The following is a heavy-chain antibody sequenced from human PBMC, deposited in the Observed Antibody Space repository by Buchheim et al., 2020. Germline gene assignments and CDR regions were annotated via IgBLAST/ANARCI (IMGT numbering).Heavy chain of an antibody. D-gene: IGHD1-1*01. J-gene: IGHJ4*02. CDR1: GFTFSSYS. V-gene: IGHV3-48*01. CDR2: ISSSSSTI. CDR3: ARASGLERDYFDY. Sequence: VQLVESGGGVVQPGRSLRLSCAASGFTFSSYSMNWVRQAPGKGLEWVSYISSSSSTIYYADSVKGRFTISRDNAKNSLYLQMNSLRAEDTAVYYCARASGLERDYFDYWGQGTL.